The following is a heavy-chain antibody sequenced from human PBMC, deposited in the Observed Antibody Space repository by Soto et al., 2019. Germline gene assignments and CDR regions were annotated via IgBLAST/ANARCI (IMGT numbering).Heavy chain of an antibody. CDR1: GFTFSSYG. CDR2: ISYDGSNK. Sequence: GGSLRLSCAASGFTFSSYGMHWVRQAPGKGLEWVAVISYDGSNKYYADSVKGRFTISRDNSKNTLCLQMNSLRAEDTAVYYCAKDPGAWFGEFFDYWGQGTLVTVSS. J-gene: IGHJ4*02. CDR3: AKDPGAWFGEFFDY. D-gene: IGHD3-10*01. V-gene: IGHV3-30*18.